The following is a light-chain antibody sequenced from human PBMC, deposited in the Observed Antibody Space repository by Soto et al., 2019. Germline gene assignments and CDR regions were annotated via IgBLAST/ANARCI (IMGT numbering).Light chain of an antibody. CDR2: EVN. Sequence: QSVLTQPPSASGSPGQSVTISCTGTSSDVGGYNYVSWYQQHPGKAPKLLIYEVNKWPSGVPDRFSGSKSCNTASLTVSGLRAEDEADYYCRSYAGSNNHVVFGGGTKLSVL. CDR3: RSYAGSNNHVV. J-gene: IGLJ2*01. CDR1: SSDVGGYNY. V-gene: IGLV2-8*01.